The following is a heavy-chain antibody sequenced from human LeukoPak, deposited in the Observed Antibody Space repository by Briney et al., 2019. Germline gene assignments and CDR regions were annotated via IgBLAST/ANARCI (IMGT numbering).Heavy chain of an antibody. J-gene: IGHJ4*02. CDR1: GYTHY. CDR2: ISPSGGST. Sequence: ASVKVSCKASGYTHYMHWVRQAPGQGLEWMGIISPSGGSTDYAQKFKGRVTMTRATSTTTVYMDLSSLTSEDTAVYYCATLGDGSSDIDYWGQGTLVTVSS. CDR3: ATLGDGSSDIDY. V-gene: IGHV1-46*01. D-gene: IGHD6-13*01.